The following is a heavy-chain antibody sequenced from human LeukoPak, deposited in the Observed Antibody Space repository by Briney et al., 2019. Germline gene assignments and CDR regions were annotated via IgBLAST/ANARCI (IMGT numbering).Heavy chain of an antibody. CDR1: GFTFSTYW. Sequence: PGGSLRLSCTASGFTFSTYWMSCVRQTPEKGLEWVANIKEDGSEEVYVDSVKGRFTISRDNAKSSLYLQMNSLRTEDMAVYYCARDPYSRSWSYGMDVWGQVTTVTVSS. CDR3: ARDPYSRSWSYGMDV. J-gene: IGHJ6*02. CDR2: IKEDGSEE. D-gene: IGHD6-13*01. V-gene: IGHV3-7*05.